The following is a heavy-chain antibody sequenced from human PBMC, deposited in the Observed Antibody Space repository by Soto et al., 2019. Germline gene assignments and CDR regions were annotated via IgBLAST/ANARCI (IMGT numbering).Heavy chain of an antibody. D-gene: IGHD6-13*01. CDR3: ARYRREAVAGYTLDY. V-gene: IGHV4-59*01. CDR1: GGSISSNY. CDR2: VYNSGST. J-gene: IGHJ4*02. Sequence: SETLSLTCTVSGGSISSNYWTWIRQPPGKGLEWIGYVYNSGSTNYNPSLKSRVTISEDTSGSQFSLKVNSMTAADTAVYYCARYRREAVAGYTLDYWGQGILVTVSS.